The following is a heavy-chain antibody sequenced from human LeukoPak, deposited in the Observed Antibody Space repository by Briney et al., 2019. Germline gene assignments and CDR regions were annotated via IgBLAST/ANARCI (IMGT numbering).Heavy chain of an antibody. CDR1: GFTFSSYS. J-gene: IGHJ3*02. CDR3: ARDRSAKYYYDSSGYYDAFDI. CDR2: ISSSSSTI. Sequence: GGSLRLSCAASGFTFSSYSMNWVRQAPGKGLGWVSYISSSSSTIYYADSVKGRFTISRDNAKNSLYLQMNSLRDEDTAVYYCARDRSAKYYYDSSGYYDAFDIWGQGTMVTVSS. D-gene: IGHD3-22*01. V-gene: IGHV3-48*02.